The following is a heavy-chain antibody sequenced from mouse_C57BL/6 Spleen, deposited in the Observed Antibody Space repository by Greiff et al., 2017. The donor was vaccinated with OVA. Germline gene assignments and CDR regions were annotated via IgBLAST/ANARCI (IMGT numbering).Heavy chain of an antibody. CDR2: IDPETGGT. Sequence: VQLQASGAELVRPGASVTLSCKASGYTFTDYEMHWVKQTPVHGLEWIGAIDPETGGTAYNQKFKGKAILTADKSSSTAYMELRSLTSEDSAVYYFTAQATSAMDYWGQGTSVTVSS. CDR1: GYTFTDYE. J-gene: IGHJ4*01. D-gene: IGHD3-2*02. CDR3: TAQATSAMDY. V-gene: IGHV1-15*01.